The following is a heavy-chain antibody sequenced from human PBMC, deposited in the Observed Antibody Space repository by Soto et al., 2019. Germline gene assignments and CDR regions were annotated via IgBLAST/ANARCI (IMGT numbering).Heavy chain of an antibody. D-gene: IGHD3-16*01. V-gene: IGHV3-48*03. J-gene: IGHJ4*02. CDR3: VRDGGG. Sequence: GGSLRLSCAASGFTFSSYEMNWVRRAPGKGLEWVSYISSTGSTKHYADSVTGRFTISRDNAKDSLSLQMNSLRVGDTAVYYCVRDGGGWGQGTLVTVSS. CDR1: GFTFSSYE. CDR2: ISSTGSTK.